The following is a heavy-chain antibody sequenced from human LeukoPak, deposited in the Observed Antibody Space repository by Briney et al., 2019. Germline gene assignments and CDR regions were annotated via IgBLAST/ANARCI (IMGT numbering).Heavy chain of an antibody. J-gene: IGHJ3*02. CDR1: GFTFNNYT. Sequence: GSLRLSCAASGFTFNNYTMNWVRQAPGKGLEWVSSISSSSSYIYYADSVKGRFTISRDNAKNSLYLQMNSLRAEDTAVYYCARVGGWYRGFIGAFDIWGQGTMVTVSS. CDR3: ARVGGWYRGFIGAFDI. CDR2: ISSSSSYI. D-gene: IGHD6-19*01. V-gene: IGHV3-21*01.